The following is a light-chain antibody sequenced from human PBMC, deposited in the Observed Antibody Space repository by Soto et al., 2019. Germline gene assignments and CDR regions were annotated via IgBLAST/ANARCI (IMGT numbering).Light chain of an antibody. Sequence: EIVLTQSPATLSLCPGERASLSCWASQSVSSYLAWYQQKPGQAPRLLIYDASNRATGIPARFSGSGSGTDFTLTISSLEPEDFAVYYCQQRSNWPVTFGQGTRLEI. J-gene: IGKJ5*01. CDR1: QSVSSY. CDR2: DAS. V-gene: IGKV3-11*01. CDR3: QQRSNWPVT.